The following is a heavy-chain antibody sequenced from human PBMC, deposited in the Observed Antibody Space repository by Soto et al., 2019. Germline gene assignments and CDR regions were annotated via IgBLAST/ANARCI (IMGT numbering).Heavy chain of an antibody. CDR1: GGSISSYY. Sequence: PSETLSLTCTVSGGSISSYYWSWIRQPPGKGLEWIGYIYYSGSTNYNPSLKSRVTISVDTSKNQFSLKLGSVTVADTAVYYWARCYGDYVYLAYWGQGTLVTVSS. J-gene: IGHJ4*02. D-gene: IGHD4-17*01. CDR3: ARCYGDYVYLAY. V-gene: IGHV4-59*01. CDR2: IYYSGST.